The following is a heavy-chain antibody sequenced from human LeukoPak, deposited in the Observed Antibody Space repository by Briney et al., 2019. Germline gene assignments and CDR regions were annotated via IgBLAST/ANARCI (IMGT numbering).Heavy chain of an antibody. V-gene: IGHV3-23*01. D-gene: IGHD2-15*01. CDR2: MSGSGDNT. Sequence: PGGSLRLSCAGSGFTFSSFAMSWVRQAPGKGLVWVSAMSGSGDNTYYADSVKGRFTISRDNSENTLYLQMNSLRAEDTAVYYCAKSRAGYYNFDFWGQGTLVTVSS. J-gene: IGHJ4*02. CDR3: AKSRAGYYNFDF. CDR1: GFTFSSFA.